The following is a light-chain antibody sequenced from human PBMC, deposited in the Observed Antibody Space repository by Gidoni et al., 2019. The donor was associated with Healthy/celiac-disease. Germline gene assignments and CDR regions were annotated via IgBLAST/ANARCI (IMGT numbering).Light chain of an antibody. CDR3: QQYNNWRGT. CDR1: QSVSSN. Sequence: EIVKTQSPATLPVSPGERATLSCRASQSVSSNLAWYQQKPGQAPRLLIYGASTRATGIPARFSGSGSGTEFTLTISSLQSEDFAVYYCQQYNNWRGTFGQGTKVEIK. CDR2: GAS. V-gene: IGKV3-15*01. J-gene: IGKJ1*01.